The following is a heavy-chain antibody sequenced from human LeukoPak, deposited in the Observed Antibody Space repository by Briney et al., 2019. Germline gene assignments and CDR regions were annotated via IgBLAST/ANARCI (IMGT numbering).Heavy chain of an antibody. CDR3: ATRFGLDYYYYYMDV. D-gene: IGHD3-10*01. Sequence: GGSLRLSCAASGFTFSSYSMNWVRQAPGKGLEWVTSISSSSSSYIYYADSVKGRFTISRDNAKNSLYLQMTSLRADDTAVYYCATRFGLDYYYYYMDVWGKGTTVTVSS. CDR1: GFTFSSYS. CDR2: ISSSSSSYI. V-gene: IGHV3-21*04. J-gene: IGHJ6*03.